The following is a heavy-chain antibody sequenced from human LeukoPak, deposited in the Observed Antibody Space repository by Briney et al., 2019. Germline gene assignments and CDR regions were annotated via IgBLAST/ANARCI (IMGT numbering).Heavy chain of an antibody. Sequence: SETLSLTCTVSGGSTSGSYWSWIRQPPGKGLEWIGYMDKSGSTTYNPSLKSRATISVDTSKNHFSLKLSSVTAADTAVYYCARHGNYYDSSGYNYYFDYWGQGTLGTVSS. V-gene: IGHV4-59*08. J-gene: IGHJ4*02. CDR2: MDKSGST. D-gene: IGHD3-22*01. CDR3: ARHGNYYDSSGYNYYFDY. CDR1: GGSTSGSY.